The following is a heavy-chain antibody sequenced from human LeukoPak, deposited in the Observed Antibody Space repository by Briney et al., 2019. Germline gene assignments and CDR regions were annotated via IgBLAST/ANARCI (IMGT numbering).Heavy chain of an antibody. D-gene: IGHD5-18*01. CDR2: IGSSDSTT. V-gene: IGHV3-48*03. CDR3: ARARIQLWLLRPNNAFDI. J-gene: IGHJ3*02. CDR1: GFTFSSYE. Sequence: GGSLRLSCVASGFTFSSYEMNWVRQAPGKGLEWLSYIGSSDSTTHYADSVKGRFTISRDNAKNSLYLQMNSLRVEDTAVYYCARARIQLWLLRPNNAFDIWGQGTMVTVSS.